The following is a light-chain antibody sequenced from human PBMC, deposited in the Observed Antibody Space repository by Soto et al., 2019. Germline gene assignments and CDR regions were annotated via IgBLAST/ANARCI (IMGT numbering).Light chain of an antibody. CDR2: EVT. J-gene: IGLJ3*02. CDR3: SSYTNSDTWV. CDR1: RSDVGGYNY. V-gene: IGLV2-14*01. Sequence: QSALTQPASVSGSPGQSITISCTGTRSDVGGYNYVSWYQQHPGQVPKLTIYEVTNRPAGVSSRFSGSKSGNTASLTISGLQAEDEADYYCSSYTNSDTWVFGGGTKLTVL.